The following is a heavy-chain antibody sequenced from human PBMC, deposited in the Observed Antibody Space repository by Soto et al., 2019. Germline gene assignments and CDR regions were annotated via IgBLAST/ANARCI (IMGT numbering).Heavy chain of an antibody. CDR1: GFTFSSYW. J-gene: IGHJ6*02. CDR3: VTNWDNYYYYGMDV. D-gene: IGHD7-27*01. V-gene: IGHV3-7*01. CDR2: IKQDGSEK. Sequence: GGSLRLSCAASGFTFSSYWMRRVRQAPGKGLEWVANIKQDGSEKYYVDSVKGRFTISRDNAKNSLYLQMNSLRAEDTAVYYCVTNWDNYYYYGMDVWGQGTTVTVSS.